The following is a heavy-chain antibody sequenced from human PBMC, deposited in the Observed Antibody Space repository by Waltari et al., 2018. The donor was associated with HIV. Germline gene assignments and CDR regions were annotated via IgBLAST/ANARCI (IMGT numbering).Heavy chain of an antibody. Sequence: QLQLQESGPGLVKPSETLSLTCTVAGGSISSSSYYWGWWIGSIYYSGSTYYNPSLKSRVTISVDTSKNQFSLKLSSVTAADTAVYYCARGGITIFGVGSTPPDYWGQGTLVTVSS. CDR1: GGSISSSSYY. J-gene: IGHJ4*02. V-gene: IGHV4-39*01. CDR3: ARGGITIFGVGSTPPDY. D-gene: IGHD3-3*01. CDR2: IYYSGST.